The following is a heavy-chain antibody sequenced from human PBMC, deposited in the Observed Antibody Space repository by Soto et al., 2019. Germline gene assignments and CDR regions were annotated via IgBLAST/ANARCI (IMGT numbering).Heavy chain of an antibody. V-gene: IGHV3-23*01. CDR1: GFTFSSYA. Sequence: GGSLILSCAASGFTFSSYAMSWVRQAPGKGLEWVSAISGSGGSTYYADSVKGRFTISRDNSKNTLYLQMNSLRAEDTAVYYCAKSYIMITFGGVIAPTHAFDIWGQGTMVTVSS. CDR2: ISGSGGST. D-gene: IGHD3-16*02. J-gene: IGHJ3*02. CDR3: AKSYIMITFGGVIAPTHAFDI.